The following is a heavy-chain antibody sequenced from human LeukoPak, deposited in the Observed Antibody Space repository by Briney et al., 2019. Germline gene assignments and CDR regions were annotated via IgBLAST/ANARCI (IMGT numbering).Heavy chain of an antibody. Sequence: SVKVSCKASGGTFSSYAISWVRQAPGQGLEWMGGIIPIFGTANYAQKFQGRVTITADESTSTAYMELSSLRFEDTAVYYCARDIRSGYSGYDEGSVWGQGTLVTVSS. CDR3: ARDIRSGYSGYDEGSV. CDR2: IIPIFGTA. D-gene: IGHD5-12*01. J-gene: IGHJ4*02. V-gene: IGHV1-69*13. CDR1: GGTFSSYA.